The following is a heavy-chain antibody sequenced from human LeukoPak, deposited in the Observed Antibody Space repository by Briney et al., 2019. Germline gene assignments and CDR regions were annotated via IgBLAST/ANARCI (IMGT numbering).Heavy chain of an antibody. CDR2: IYYSGST. V-gene: IGHV4-59*01. Sequence: SETLSLTCTVSGGSISSYYWSWFRQPPARGLEWIGYIYYSGSTNYNPSLKSRVTISVDTSKNQFSLKLSSVTAADTAVYYCARDSRDGYNQFDYWGQGTLVTVSS. D-gene: IGHD5-24*01. J-gene: IGHJ4*02. CDR3: ARDSRDGYNQFDY. CDR1: GGSISSYY.